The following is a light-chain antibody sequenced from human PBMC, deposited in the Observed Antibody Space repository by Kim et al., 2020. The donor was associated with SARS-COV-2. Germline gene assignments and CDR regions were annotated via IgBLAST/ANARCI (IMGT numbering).Light chain of an antibody. V-gene: IGKV3-11*01. Sequence: PAERPTLSCRASHNVIIYLAWYPQKPGQAPSLLICDASNRATGIPARFSGSGSGTDFTLPICSLEPEDFAVYYCQQRSNWPWTFGQGTRLEIK. CDR3: QQRSNWPWT. J-gene: IGKJ5*01. CDR2: DAS. CDR1: HNVIIY.